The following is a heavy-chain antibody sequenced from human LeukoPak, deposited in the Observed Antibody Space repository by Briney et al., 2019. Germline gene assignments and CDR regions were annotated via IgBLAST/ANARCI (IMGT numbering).Heavy chain of an antibody. Sequence: GGSLRLSCAASGFTISSYAMGWARQAPGKGLEWVSAISGSGGSTYYADSLKGRFTISRDNSKNTVYLQMNSLRAEDTAEYYCAKGFFIGTLTKNWFDPWGQRTLVTVSS. CDR1: GFTISSYA. J-gene: IGHJ5*02. CDR2: ISGSGGST. CDR3: AKGFFIGTLTKNWFDP. V-gene: IGHV3-23*01. D-gene: IGHD4-17*01.